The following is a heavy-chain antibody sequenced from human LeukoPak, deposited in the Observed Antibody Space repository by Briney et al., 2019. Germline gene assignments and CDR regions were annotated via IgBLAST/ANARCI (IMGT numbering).Heavy chain of an antibody. J-gene: IGHJ4*02. CDR1: GFTFSSYA. Sequence: GGSLRLSCAASGFTFSSYAMNWVRQAPGKGLEWVSAMSGSGDGIYYGDFVKGRFTISRDNSKNTLYLQMNSLRAEDTAVYYCAKDLSSSWYHFDYWGQGTLVTVSS. D-gene: IGHD6-13*01. CDR2: MSGSGDGI. V-gene: IGHV3-23*01. CDR3: AKDLSSSWYHFDY.